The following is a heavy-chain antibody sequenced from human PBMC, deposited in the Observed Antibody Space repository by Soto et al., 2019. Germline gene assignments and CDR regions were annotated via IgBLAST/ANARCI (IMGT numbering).Heavy chain of an antibody. V-gene: IGHV4-34*01. CDR3: ARVGAYCGGDCYHYYYYYGMDV. J-gene: IGHJ6*02. CDR1: GGSFSGYY. D-gene: IGHD2-21*02. CDR2: INHSGST. Sequence: SETLSLTCAVYGGSFSGYYWSWIRQPPGKGLEWIGEINHSGSTNYNPSLKSRVTISVDTSKNQFSLNLSSVTAADTAVYYCARVGAYCGGDCYHYYYYYGMDVWGQGTTVTVSS.